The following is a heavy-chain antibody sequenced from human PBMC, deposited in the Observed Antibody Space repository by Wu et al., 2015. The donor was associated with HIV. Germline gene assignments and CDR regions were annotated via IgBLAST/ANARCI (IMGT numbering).Heavy chain of an antibody. CDR2: MNPKTGNT. V-gene: IGHV1-8*03. D-gene: IGHD1-26*01. CDR3: AREFGSPRWFDP. CDR1: AYTFTSYD. Sequence: QVQLVQSGAEVKKPGASVKVSCKASAYTFTSYDINWVRQAPGQGLDWMGWMNPKTGNTGYAQKFQGRVTFTRNTSMSTAYMELSSLRSEDTAVYYCAREFGSPRWFDPWGQGTLVTVSS. J-gene: IGHJ5*02.